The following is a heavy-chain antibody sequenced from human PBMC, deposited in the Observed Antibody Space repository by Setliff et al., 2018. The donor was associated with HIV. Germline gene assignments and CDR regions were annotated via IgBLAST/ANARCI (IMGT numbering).Heavy chain of an antibody. CDR3: ARGGVCTSTSCGGNYYYGMDV. CDR1: GGTFSIYA. V-gene: IGHV1-69*10. D-gene: IGHD2-2*01. Sequence: SVKVSCKASGGTFSIYAISWVRQAPGQGLEWMGGIIPILGMSIYAQKSQGRVTITADESTSTAYMELSSLRSDDTAVYHCARGGVCTSTSCGGNYYYGMDVWGQGTTVTVSS. J-gene: IGHJ6*02. CDR2: IIPILGMS.